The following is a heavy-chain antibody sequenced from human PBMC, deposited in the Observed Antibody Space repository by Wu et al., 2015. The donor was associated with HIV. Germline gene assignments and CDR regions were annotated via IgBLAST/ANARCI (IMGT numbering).Heavy chain of an antibody. CDR1: GYTFTSHD. V-gene: IGHV1-8*01. CDR2: MNPNSGNT. CDR3: ARGRAGNYYDSQGAFDI. D-gene: IGHD3-22*01. Sequence: QVQLVQSGAEVKKPGASVKVSCKTSGYTFTSHDINWVRQATGQGLEWMGWMNPNSGNTGYEQKFQGRVTMTRNTSISTAYIELSSLRSEDTAVYYCARGRAGNYYDSQGAFDIWGQGTMVTVSS. J-gene: IGHJ3*02.